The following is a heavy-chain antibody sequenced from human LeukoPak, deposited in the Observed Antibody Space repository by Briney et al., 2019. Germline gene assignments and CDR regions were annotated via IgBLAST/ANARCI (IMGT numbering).Heavy chain of an antibody. J-gene: IGHJ4*02. D-gene: IGHD6-19*01. CDR3: AIDRSGWPIDY. CDR1: GFTFSSHA. Sequence: GGSLRLSCAASGFTFSSHAMSWVRQAPGKGLGWVSGISGSGGSTYYADSVKGRFTISRDNSKNTLYLQTNSLRAEDTAVYYCAIDRSGWPIDYWGQGTLVTVSS. V-gene: IGHV3-23*01. CDR2: ISGSGGST.